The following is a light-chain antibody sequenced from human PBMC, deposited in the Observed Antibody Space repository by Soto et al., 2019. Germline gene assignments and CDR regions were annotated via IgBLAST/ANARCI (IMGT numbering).Light chain of an antibody. CDR1: QSVSSSY. J-gene: IGKJ1*01. V-gene: IGKV3-20*01. Sequence: EIVLTQSPGTLSLSPGERATLSCRASQSVSSSYLAWYQQEPGQAPRLLIYGASSRATGIPDRFSGSGSGTDFTLTISRLEPEDFAVYYCQQHGSSRTFGQGTKVDIK. CDR3: QQHGSSRT. CDR2: GAS.